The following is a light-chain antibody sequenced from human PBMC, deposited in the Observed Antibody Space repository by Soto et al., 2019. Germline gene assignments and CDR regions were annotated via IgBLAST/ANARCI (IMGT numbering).Light chain of an antibody. Sequence: DIQMTQSPSTLSASVGDRVTITCRASQSISSWLAWYQQKPGKAPKLLIYDASSLASGVPSRFSGSGSGTEFTLTISSLQPDDFATYYCQQYNSYKVTFGQGTKLEIK. V-gene: IGKV1-5*01. CDR3: QQYNSYKVT. J-gene: IGKJ2*01. CDR1: QSISSW. CDR2: DAS.